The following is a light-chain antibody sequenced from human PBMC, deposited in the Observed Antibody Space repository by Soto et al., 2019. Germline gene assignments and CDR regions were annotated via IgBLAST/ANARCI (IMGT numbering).Light chain of an antibody. J-gene: IGLJ2*01. Sequence: QSVLTQPPSLSGAPGQRVTISCTGSRSNIGACYDVHWYQHLLGTAPKVLIFDNSNRPSGVPDRFSGSKSGTSASLAITGLQAEDDAVYYCHSYDVSLRGPAFGGGTKLTVL. V-gene: IGLV1-40*01. CDR3: HSYDVSLRGPA. CDR1: RSNIGACYD. CDR2: DNS.